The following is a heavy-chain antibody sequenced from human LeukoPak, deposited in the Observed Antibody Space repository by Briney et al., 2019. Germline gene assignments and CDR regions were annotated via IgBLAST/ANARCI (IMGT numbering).Heavy chain of an antibody. J-gene: IGHJ4*02. CDR2: FDPEDGET. CDR3: ATWTRYSYGYDY. Sequence: ASVTISCKVSGYTLTELSMHWVRRAPGKGLEWMGGFDPEDGETIYAQKFQGRVTMTEDTSTDTAYMELSSLRSEDTAVYYCATWTRYSYGYDYWGQGTLVTVSS. V-gene: IGHV1-24*01. CDR1: GYTLTELS. D-gene: IGHD5-18*01.